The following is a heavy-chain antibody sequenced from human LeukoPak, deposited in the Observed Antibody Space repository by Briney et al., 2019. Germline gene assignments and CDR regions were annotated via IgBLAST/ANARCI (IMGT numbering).Heavy chain of an antibody. V-gene: IGHV1-18*01. CDR3: ARDPLRFGELLGYFDY. J-gene: IGHJ4*02. Sequence: ASVKVSCKASGYTFTSHGISWVRQAPGQGLEWMGWISTYNGNTNYAQKLQGRVSMTTDTSTSTAYMDLRSLRSDDTAVYYCARDPLRFGELLGYFDYWGQGTLVTVSS. CDR1: GYTFTSHG. D-gene: IGHD3-10*01. CDR2: ISTYNGNT.